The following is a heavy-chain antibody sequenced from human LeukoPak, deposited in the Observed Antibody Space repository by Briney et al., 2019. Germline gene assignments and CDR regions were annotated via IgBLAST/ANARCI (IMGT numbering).Heavy chain of an antibody. CDR2: IYYSGST. V-gene: IGHV4-39*01. D-gene: IGHD6-19*01. CDR3: ARRWGYSSGWPYYFDY. CDR1: GGSISSSSYY. Sequence: SETLSLTCTVSGGSISSSSYYWGWIRQPPGKGLEWIGSIYYSGSTYYNPSLKSRVTISVDTSKNQFSLKLSSVTAADTAVYCCARRWGYSSGWPYYFDYWGQGTLVTVSS. J-gene: IGHJ4*02.